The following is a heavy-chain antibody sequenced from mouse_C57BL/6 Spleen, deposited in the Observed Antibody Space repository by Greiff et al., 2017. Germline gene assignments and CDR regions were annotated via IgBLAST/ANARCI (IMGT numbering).Heavy chain of an antibody. J-gene: IGHJ1*03. Sequence: VQLQQSGPELVKPGASVKISCKASGYAFSSSWMNWVKQRPGKGLEWIGRIYPGDGDTNYNGKFKGKATLTADKSSSTAYMQLSSRTSEDSAVYFCARTTGYGNSWYFDVWGTGTTVTVSS. CDR3: ARTTGYGNSWYFDV. CDR2: IYPGDGDT. V-gene: IGHV1-82*01. CDR1: GYAFSSSW. D-gene: IGHD2-1*01.